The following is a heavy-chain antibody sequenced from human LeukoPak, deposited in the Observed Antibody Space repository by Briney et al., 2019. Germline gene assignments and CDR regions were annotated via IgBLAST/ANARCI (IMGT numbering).Heavy chain of an antibody. CDR3: ARRRKTYYYDSSGSGAFDI. CDR1: GYSISSGYY. Sequence: PSETLSLTCTVSGYSISSGYYWGWIRQPPGKGLEWIGSIYHSGSTYYNPSLKSRVTISVDTPKNQFSLKLSSVTAADTAVYYCARRRKTYYYDSSGSGAFDIWGQGTMVTVSS. D-gene: IGHD3-22*01. CDR2: IYHSGST. J-gene: IGHJ3*02. V-gene: IGHV4-38-2*02.